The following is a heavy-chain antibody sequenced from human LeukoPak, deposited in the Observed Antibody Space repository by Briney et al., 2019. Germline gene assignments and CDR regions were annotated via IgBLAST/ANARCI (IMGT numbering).Heavy chain of an antibody. V-gene: IGHV3-7*01. CDR3: ARVCDSGRWYRDAFDI. Sequence: PGGSLRLSCAASGFTFSSYWMSWVRQAPGKGLEGVANIKQDGSEKYYVDSVKGRFTISRDSAKNSLYLQMNSLRAEDTAVYYCARVCDSGRWYRDAFDIWGQGTMVTVSS. CDR2: IKQDGSEK. D-gene: IGHD6-13*01. J-gene: IGHJ3*02. CDR1: GFTFSSYW.